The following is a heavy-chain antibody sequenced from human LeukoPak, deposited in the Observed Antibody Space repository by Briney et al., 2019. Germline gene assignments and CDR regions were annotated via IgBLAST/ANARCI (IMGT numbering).Heavy chain of an antibody. CDR3: ARDRYDVGVAFDF. D-gene: IGHD3-9*01. CDR1: GYMFAVFG. Sequence: GASVKVSCKASGYMFAVFGITWVRQAPGQGLEWMGSIRVHNGDTRYAQKFQGRLTMTTDTSATTAYMELRSLKSDDTAVYYCARDRYDVGVAFDFWGQGTMVTVSS. V-gene: IGHV1-18*01. CDR2: IRVHNGDT. J-gene: IGHJ3*01.